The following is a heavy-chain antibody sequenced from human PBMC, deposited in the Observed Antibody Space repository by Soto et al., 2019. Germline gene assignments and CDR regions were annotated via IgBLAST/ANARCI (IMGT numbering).Heavy chain of an antibody. CDR1: GFPFSSRA. CDR3: AEWARYCSGADCRA. V-gene: IGHV3-23*01. CDR2: ISGSGTIT. Sequence: EVQLLESGGGLVQPGGSLRLSCAASGFPFSSRAMSWVRQAPGKGLEWVSAISGSGTITYYADSVKGRFTISRDTSKNTLLLEMNSLRAGDTAVYYWAEWARYCSGADCRAWGQGTLVTVSS. J-gene: IGHJ5*02. D-gene: IGHD2-15*01.